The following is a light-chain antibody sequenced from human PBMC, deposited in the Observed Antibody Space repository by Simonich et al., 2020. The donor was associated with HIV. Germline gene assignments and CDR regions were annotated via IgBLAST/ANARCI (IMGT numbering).Light chain of an antibody. Sequence: SALTQPASVSGSPGQSITISCTETSSDIGGYNYVSWYQQYPGIDPQPMIYDVTKRPSGVSKRFSGSKSGNTASLTISGLQAEDEADYYCSSYTSSSTLMFGGGTKLTVL. V-gene: IGLV2-14*01. J-gene: IGLJ3*02. CDR1: SSDIGGYNY. CDR2: DVT. CDR3: SSYTSSSTLM.